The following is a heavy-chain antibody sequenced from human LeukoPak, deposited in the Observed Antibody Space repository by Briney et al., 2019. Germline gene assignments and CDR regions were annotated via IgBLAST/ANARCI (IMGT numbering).Heavy chain of an antibody. J-gene: IGHJ4*02. CDR2: ISSSSSYI. D-gene: IGHD3-22*01. CDR3: ARDTYYYDSSGYYPYYFDY. V-gene: IGHV3-21*01. Sequence: PGGSLRLSCAASGLTFSSYSMNWVRQAPGKGLEWVSSISSSSSYIYYADSVKGRLTISRDNAKNSLYLQMNSLRAEDTAVYYCARDTYYYDSSGYYPYYFDYWGQGTLVTVSS. CDR1: GLTFSSYS.